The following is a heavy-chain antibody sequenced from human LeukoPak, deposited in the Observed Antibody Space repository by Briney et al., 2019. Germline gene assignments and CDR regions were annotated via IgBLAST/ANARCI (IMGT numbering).Heavy chain of an antibody. J-gene: IGHJ4*02. CDR2: INEDGSEK. CDR1: GFSFGIYW. V-gene: IGHV3-7*03. D-gene: IGHD6-13*01. CDR3: AKDRPTVYSSSWLHFLDS. Sequence: TGGSLRLSCEGTGFSFGIYWMSWVRQAPGKGLEWVANINEDGSEKYYVDSVKGRFTISRDNSKNTLYLQMNSLRADDTAVYYCAKDRPTVYSSSWLHFLDSWGQGTLVTVSS.